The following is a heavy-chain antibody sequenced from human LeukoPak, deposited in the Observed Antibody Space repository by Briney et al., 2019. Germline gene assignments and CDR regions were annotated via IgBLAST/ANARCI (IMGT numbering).Heavy chain of an antibody. CDR1: GFTFSSYS. CDR3: AKDFRTNVWPTYNWFDP. D-gene: IGHD3-16*01. Sequence: GGSLRLSCAASGFTFSSYSMNWVRQAPGKGLEWVSSISSSSSYIYYADSVKGRFTISRDNAKNSLYLQMNSLRAEDTAVYYCAKDFRTNVWPTYNWFDPWGQGTLVTVSS. V-gene: IGHV3-21*04. J-gene: IGHJ5*02. CDR2: ISSSSSYI.